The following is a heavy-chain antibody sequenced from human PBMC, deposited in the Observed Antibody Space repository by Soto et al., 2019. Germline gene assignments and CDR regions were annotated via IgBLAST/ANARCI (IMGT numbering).Heavy chain of an antibody. CDR2: ISYDGSNK. D-gene: IGHD5-18*01. CDR3: ARAPQLWLPVLDY. Sequence: GGSLRLSCAASGFTFSSYSMHWVRQVPGKGLEWVAVISYDGSNKYYADSVKGRFTISRDNSKNTLYLQMNSLRAEDTAVYYCARAPQLWLPVLDYWGQGTLVTVSS. CDR1: GFTFSSYS. J-gene: IGHJ4*02. V-gene: IGHV3-30*19.